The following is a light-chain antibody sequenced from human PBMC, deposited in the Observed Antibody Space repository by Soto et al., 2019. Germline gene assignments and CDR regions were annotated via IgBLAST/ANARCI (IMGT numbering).Light chain of an antibody. V-gene: IGKV3-15*01. CDR1: QSVSSN. Sequence: EIVMTQSPATLSVSPGERATLSCRANQSVSSNLAWYQQKPGQAPRLLIYGASTRATGIPARLSGSGSGTEFTLTISSLQSEDFAVYYCQQYNNWPRTFGQGTKVDIK. J-gene: IGKJ1*01. CDR2: GAS. CDR3: QQYNNWPRT.